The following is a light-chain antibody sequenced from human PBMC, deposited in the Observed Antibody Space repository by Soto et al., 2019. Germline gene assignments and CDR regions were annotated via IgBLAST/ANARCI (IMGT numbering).Light chain of an antibody. CDR2: DVN. J-gene: IGLJ1*01. CDR1: SSDVGTYNF. Sequence: QSVLTQPASVSGSPGQSITISCTGTSSDVGTYNFVSWYRQYPGKAPKLMIFDVNIRPSGVSHRFSGPKSANTASLDISGLQAWDDADYDCSSYTSNATIGFGTVTKVTVL. CDR3: SSYTSNATIG. V-gene: IGLV2-14*03.